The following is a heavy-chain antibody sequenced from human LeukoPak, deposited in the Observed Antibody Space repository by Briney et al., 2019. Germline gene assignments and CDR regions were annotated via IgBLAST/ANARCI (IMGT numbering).Heavy chain of an antibody. CDR1: GGSISSGSYY. Sequence: PLETLSLTCTVSGGSISSGSYYWSWIRQPAGKGLEWIGRIYTSGSTNYNPSLKSRVTISVDTSKNQFSLKLSSVTAADTAVYYCARVRAYGSGSYYYYYYMDVWGKGTTVTVSS. CDR3: ARVRAYGSGSYYYYYYMDV. CDR2: IYTSGST. D-gene: IGHD3-10*01. V-gene: IGHV4-61*02. J-gene: IGHJ6*03.